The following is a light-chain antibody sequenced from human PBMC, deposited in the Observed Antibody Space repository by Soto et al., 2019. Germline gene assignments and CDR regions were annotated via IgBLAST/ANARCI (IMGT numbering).Light chain of an antibody. CDR1: QSVSSTY. J-gene: IGKJ1*01. Sequence: EIVLTRSPGTLSLSPGERATLSCRASQSVSSTYLAWYQQKPGQAPRLLIYGASNRATGIPDRFSGSGSGTDFTLTISRLEPEDFAVYYCQQYGGSRWTFAQGTRVDI. CDR2: GAS. CDR3: QQYGGSRWT. V-gene: IGKV3-20*01.